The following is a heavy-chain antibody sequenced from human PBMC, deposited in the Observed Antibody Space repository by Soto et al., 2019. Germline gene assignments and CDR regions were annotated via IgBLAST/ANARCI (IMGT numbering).Heavy chain of an antibody. J-gene: IGHJ3*02. D-gene: IGHD6-6*01. Sequence: QVQLVESGGGVVQPGRSPRLSCAASGFTFSSYGMHWVRQAPGKGLEWVAVIWYDGSNKYYADSVKGRFTISRDNSKNTLYLQMNSLRAEDTAVYYCASSQLGRAFDIWGQGTMVTVSS. V-gene: IGHV3-33*01. CDR3: ASSQLGRAFDI. CDR1: GFTFSSYG. CDR2: IWYDGSNK.